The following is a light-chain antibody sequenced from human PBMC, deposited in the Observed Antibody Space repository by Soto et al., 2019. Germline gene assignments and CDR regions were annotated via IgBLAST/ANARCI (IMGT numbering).Light chain of an antibody. J-gene: IGKJ5*01. CDR3: LQHNTYPIT. Sequence: DIQMTQSPSSLSASVGDRVTITCRASQAIKDHLGWYQQKPGEAPKRLIYAASTLHSGVPSRFSGSGSGTEFTPTISSLQPEDFATDYCLQHNTYPITFGQGTRL. CDR2: AAS. CDR1: QAIKDH. V-gene: IGKV1-17*01.